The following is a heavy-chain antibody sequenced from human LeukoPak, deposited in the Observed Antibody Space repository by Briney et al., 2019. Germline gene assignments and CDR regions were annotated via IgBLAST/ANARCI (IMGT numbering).Heavy chain of an antibody. CDR2: IFNSGST. J-gene: IGHJ4*02. D-gene: IGHD3-16*02. CDR3: ASDYTLRSYRFDY. Sequence: SETLSLTCTVSGDSLSSYSWSWIRQPPGKGLEWIGYIFNSGSTTYNPSLESRVTISLDTSKNQFSLRLSSVTAADSAVYYCASDYTLRSYRFDYWGQGTLVTVSS. V-gene: IGHV4-59*01. CDR1: GDSLSSYS.